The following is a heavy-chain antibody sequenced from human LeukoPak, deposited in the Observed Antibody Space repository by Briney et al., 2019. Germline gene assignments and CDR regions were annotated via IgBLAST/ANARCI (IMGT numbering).Heavy chain of an antibody. V-gene: IGHV3-30*02. J-gene: IGHJ6*03. D-gene: IGHD6-13*01. CDR2: IRIDGSDT. CDR1: GFTFSSYA. Sequence: GGSLRLSCAASGFTFSSYAMSWVRQAPGKGLEWVSFIRIDGSDTRYTDSVKGRFTISRDNSKSTLFLQMNSPSAEDTAVYYCARGIAATNYMDVWGKGTTVTVSS. CDR3: ARGIAATNYMDV.